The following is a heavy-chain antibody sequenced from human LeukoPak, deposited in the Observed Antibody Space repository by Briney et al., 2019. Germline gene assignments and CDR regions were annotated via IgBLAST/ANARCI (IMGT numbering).Heavy chain of an antibody. CDR3: ARVRNRGGTPGYNWFDP. J-gene: IGHJ5*02. V-gene: IGHV1-18*04. Sequence: PRASVKVSCKASGYTFTSYGISWVRQAPGQGLEWMGWISAYNGNTNYAQKLQGRVTMTTDTSTSTAYMELRSLRSDDTAVYYCARVRNRGGTPGYNWFDPWGQGTLVTVSS. CDR2: ISAYNGNT. CDR1: GYTFTSYG. D-gene: IGHD1-1*01.